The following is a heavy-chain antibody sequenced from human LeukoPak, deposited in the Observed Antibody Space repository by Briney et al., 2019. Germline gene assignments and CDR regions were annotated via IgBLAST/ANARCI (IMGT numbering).Heavy chain of an antibody. D-gene: IGHD1-26*01. V-gene: IGHV1-69*13. Sequence: GASVKVSCKASGGTFSSYAISWVRQAPGQGLEWMGGIIPIFGTANYAQKFQGRVTITADESTSTAYMELSSLKSEETAVYYCARGVVGATTGAYSFDYWGQGTLVTVSS. J-gene: IGHJ4*02. CDR2: IIPIFGTA. CDR3: ARGVVGATTGAYSFDY. CDR1: GGTFSSYA.